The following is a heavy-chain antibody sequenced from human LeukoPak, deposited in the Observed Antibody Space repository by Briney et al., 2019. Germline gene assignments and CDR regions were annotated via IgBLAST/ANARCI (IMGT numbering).Heavy chain of an antibody. CDR2: NSGST. CDR1: GGSISSYY. V-gene: IGHV4-59*08. D-gene: IGHD3-10*01. J-gene: IGHJ4*02. Sequence: SETLSLTCTVSGGSISSYYWNWIRQPPEKGLEWIGYNSGSTNYNPSLKSRVTISVDTSKNQFSLKLSSVTAADTAVYYCARRSGGNWYFDYWGQGTLVTVSS. CDR3: ARRSGGNWYFDY.